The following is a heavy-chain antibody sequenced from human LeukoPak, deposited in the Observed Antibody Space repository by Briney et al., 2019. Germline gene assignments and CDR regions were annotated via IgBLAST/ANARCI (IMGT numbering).Heavy chain of an antibody. D-gene: IGHD6-19*01. V-gene: IGHV1-69*04. CDR3: ARGDGQVAVAGSMYFDY. CDR2: IIPIFGIA. J-gene: IGHJ4*02. CDR1: GGTFSSYA. Sequence: SVKVSCKASGGTFSSYATSWVRQAPGQGLEWMGRIIPIFGIANYAQKFQGRVTITADKSTSTAYMELSSLRSEDTAVYYCARGDGQVAVAGSMYFDYWGQGTLVTVSS.